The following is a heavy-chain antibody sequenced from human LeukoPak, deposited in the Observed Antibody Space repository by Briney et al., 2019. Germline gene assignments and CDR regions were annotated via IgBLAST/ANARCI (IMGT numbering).Heavy chain of an antibody. CDR1: GGSFSGYY. J-gene: IGHJ3*02. D-gene: IGHD3-22*01. CDR3: ARGYYYDSSGPGVGAFDI. CDR2: INHSGST. V-gene: IGHV4-34*01. Sequence: SETLSLTCAVYGGSFSGYYWSWIRQPPGKGLEWIGEINHSGSTNYNPSLKSRVTISVDTSKNQFSLKLSSVTAADTAVYYCARGYYYDSSGPGVGAFDIWGQGTMVTVSS.